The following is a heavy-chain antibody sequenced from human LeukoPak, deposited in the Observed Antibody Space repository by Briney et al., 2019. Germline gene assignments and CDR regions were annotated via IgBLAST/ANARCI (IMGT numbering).Heavy chain of an antibody. CDR1: GFTFSNYW. D-gene: IGHD3-22*01. CDR3: ARDRLRFDYYDSSGYYLIFDY. V-gene: IGHV3-7*01. Sequence: PGGSLRLSCAASGFTFSNYWMTWVRQAPGKGLEWVANINQDGGEKYYVDSVKGRFTISRDNARNSLYLQIHSLRAEDTAVYYCARDRLRFDYYDSSGYYLIFDYWGQGILVSVPS. CDR2: INQDGGEK. J-gene: IGHJ4*02.